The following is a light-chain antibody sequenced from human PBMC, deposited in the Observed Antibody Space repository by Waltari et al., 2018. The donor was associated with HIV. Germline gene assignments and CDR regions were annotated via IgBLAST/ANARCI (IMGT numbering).Light chain of an antibody. CDR3: SSYTTTTSVT. CDR1: PPDPIGYNF. J-gene: IGLJ2*01. CDR2: ADS. Sequence: QSALTQPASMSGSPGPSITISCTGPPPDPIGYNFFSWYQQPPGEAPKLILYADSSRPPGVSSRFAGSKSGNTASLFISGLQAEDEAHYYCSSYTTTTSVTFGEGTQVTVL. V-gene: IGLV2-14*03.